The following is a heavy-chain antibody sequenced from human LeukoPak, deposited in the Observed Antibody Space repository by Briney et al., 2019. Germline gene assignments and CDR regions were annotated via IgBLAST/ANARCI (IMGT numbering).Heavy chain of an antibody. D-gene: IGHD6-19*01. J-gene: IGHJ4*02. CDR2: ISATGGST. CDR1: GFTFKNFA. V-gene: IGHV3-23*01. CDR3: AKSRVAVPGRMNYFDS. Sequence: GGSLRLSCAASGFTFKNFALTWVRQAPGKGPEWVSGISATGGSTFYAESVKGRLTISRDNPKNTLFLQMDSLRAEDTAIYYCAKSRVAVPGRMNYFDSWGQGAQVTVSS.